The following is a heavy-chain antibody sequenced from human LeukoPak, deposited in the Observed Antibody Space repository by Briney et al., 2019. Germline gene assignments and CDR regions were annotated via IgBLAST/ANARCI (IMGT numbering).Heavy chain of an antibody. CDR3: ATPPLSGTGSSRPLAGVDV. Sequence: SETLSLTCTVSGGSISSYYWSWIRHPPGKGLEWIGYIYYSGSTNYNPSLKSRVTISVDTSKHQFSLKLSSVTAADTAVYYCATPPLSGTGSSRPLAGVDVWGQGTMVTVSS. CDR2: IYYSGST. V-gene: IGHV4-59*08. D-gene: IGHD3-10*01. CDR1: GGSISSYY. J-gene: IGHJ6*02.